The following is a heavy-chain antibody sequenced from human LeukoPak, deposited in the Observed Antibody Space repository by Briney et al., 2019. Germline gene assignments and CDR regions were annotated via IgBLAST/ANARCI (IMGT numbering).Heavy chain of an antibody. CDR3: AKVLAYYFDY. V-gene: IGHV3-23*01. J-gene: IGHJ4*02. CDR1: GFSFNNYV. Sequence: GGSLRLSCAASGFSFNNYVMSWVRQAPGKGLEWVSAIGSGTYYADSVKGRFTISRDNSKNTLYLQMNSLRAEDTAVYYCAKVLAYYFDYWGQGTLVTVSS. CDR2: IGSGT.